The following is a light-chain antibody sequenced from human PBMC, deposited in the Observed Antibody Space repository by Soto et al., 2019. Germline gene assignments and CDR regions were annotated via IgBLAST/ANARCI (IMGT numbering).Light chain of an antibody. J-gene: IGKJ5*01. CDR2: GAS. CDR1: QSVSSSY. Sequence: EIVLTQSPGTLSLSPGERATLSCRASQSVSSSYLAWYQQKPGQAPRLLIYGASSRATGIPDGFSGSGSGTDFTLTISRLEPEDFAVYYCQPKSFGQGTRLEIK. CDR3: QPKS. V-gene: IGKV3-20*01.